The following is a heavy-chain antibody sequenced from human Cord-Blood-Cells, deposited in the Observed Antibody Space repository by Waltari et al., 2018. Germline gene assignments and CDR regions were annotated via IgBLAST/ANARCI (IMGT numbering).Heavy chain of an antibody. J-gene: IGHJ4*02. CDR1: GGSFSGYY. Sequence: QVQLQQWGAGLLKPSETLSLTCAVYGGSFSGYYWSWLRQPPGKGLEWIGEINHRVSTNYNPSLKSRVTISIDTSKNQFSLKLSSVTAADTAVYYCARFADIYSSSYYFDYWGQGTLVTVSS. D-gene: IGHD6-6*01. V-gene: IGHV4-34*01. CDR2: INHRVST. CDR3: ARFADIYSSSYYFDY.